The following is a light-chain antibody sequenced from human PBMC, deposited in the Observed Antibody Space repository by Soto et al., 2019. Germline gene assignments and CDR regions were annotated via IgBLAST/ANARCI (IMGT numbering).Light chain of an antibody. CDR1: QTISSW. Sequence: DIQMTQSPSTLSASVGDRVTITCRASQTISSWLAWYQQKPGKAPKLLIYKASSLESGVTSRFSGSGSGTEFTLTISSLKPDDFATYYCQQYHSYPWTFGQGTKVEFK. CDR3: QQYHSYPWT. V-gene: IGKV1-5*03. J-gene: IGKJ1*01. CDR2: KAS.